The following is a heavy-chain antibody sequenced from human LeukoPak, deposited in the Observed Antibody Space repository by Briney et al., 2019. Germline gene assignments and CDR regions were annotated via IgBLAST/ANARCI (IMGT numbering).Heavy chain of an antibody. CDR1: GFFFSSYA. CDR3: AKDPPYYYGSGDY. D-gene: IGHD3-10*01. J-gene: IGHJ4*02. Sequence: GGSLRLSCAASGFFFSSYAMSWVRQAPGKGLEWVSTISGSGGSTYYADSVKGRFTISRDNSKNTLYLQMNSLRAEDTAVYYCAKDPPYYYGSGDYWGQGTLVTVSS. V-gene: IGHV3-23*01. CDR2: ISGSGGST.